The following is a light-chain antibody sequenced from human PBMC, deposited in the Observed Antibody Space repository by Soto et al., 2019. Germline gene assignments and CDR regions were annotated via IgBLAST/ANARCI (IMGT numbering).Light chain of an antibody. J-gene: IGKJ4*01. V-gene: IGKV1-9*01. Sequence: IQLTQSPSYLSASVGDRVTLTCRASQGITSYLAWYQQRPGKAPGLLIYSASTLQSGVPSRFSGSGYGTDFSLTISNLQPEDFATYYCQQLYSHPLTFGGGTKVDIK. CDR1: QGITSY. CDR3: QQLYSHPLT. CDR2: SAS.